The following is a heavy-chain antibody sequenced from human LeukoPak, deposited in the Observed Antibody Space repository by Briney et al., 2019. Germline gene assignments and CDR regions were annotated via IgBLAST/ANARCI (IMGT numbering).Heavy chain of an antibody. CDR3: ASSIRRPYYFDY. V-gene: IGHV4-30-2*01. CDR2: IYHSGST. Sequence: TLSLTCAVSGGSISSGGYSWSWIRQPPGKGLEWIGYIYHSGSTYYNPSLKSRVTISVDRSKNQFSLKLSSVTAADTAVYYCASSIRRPYYFDYWGQGTLVTVSP. J-gene: IGHJ4*02. D-gene: IGHD3-16*01. CDR1: GGSISSGGYS.